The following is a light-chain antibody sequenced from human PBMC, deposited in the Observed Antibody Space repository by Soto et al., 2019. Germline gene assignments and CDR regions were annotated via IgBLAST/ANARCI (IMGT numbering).Light chain of an antibody. Sequence: QTVVTQEPSLTVSPGGTVALTCALTTGAATSGYYPNWFQRKPGQALGTLIYRTSNKHSWTPARFSGSLLGGKAALTLSGVQPEDEADYYCVLLYGGAWVFGGGAKLTVL. CDR3: VLLYGGAWV. V-gene: IGLV7-43*01. CDR1: TGAATSGYY. CDR2: RTS. J-gene: IGLJ3*02.